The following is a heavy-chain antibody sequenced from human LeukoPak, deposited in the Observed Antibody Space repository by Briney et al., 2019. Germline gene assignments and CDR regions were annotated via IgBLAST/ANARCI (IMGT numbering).Heavy chain of an antibody. J-gene: IGHJ4*02. D-gene: IGHD4-17*01. CDR3: AMASLLYGDYIH. Sequence: GGSLRLSCAASGFTFNSYIMNWVRQAPGKGLEWVSYISSSSSTIYYADSVKGRLTISRDNAKNSLYLQMNSLRAEDTAVYYCAMASLLYGDYIHWGQGTLVTVSS. V-gene: IGHV3-48*04. CDR2: ISSSSSTI. CDR1: GFTFNSYI.